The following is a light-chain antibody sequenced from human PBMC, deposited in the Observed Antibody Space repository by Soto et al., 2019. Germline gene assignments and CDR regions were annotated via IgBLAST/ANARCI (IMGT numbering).Light chain of an antibody. V-gene: IGLV1-44*01. Sequence: QSVLTQPPSASGTPGQRVTISCSGSSSNIGSNTVNWYQQLPGTAPKLLIHANNQRPSGVPDRFSGSKSGTSASLAISWLQSEEADYYCAAWDDSLNGYDFGTKTK. J-gene: IGLJ1*01. CDR1: SSNIGSNT. CDR3: AAWDDSLNGYD. CDR2: ANN.